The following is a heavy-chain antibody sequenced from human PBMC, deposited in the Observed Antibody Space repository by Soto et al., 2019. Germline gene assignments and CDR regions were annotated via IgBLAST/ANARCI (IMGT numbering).Heavy chain of an antibody. CDR3: ARHYYYDSSGYSLRGYYYYGMDA. V-gene: IGHV5-10-1*01. D-gene: IGHD3-22*01. CDR1: GYSFTSYW. J-gene: IGHJ6*02. CDR2: IDPSDSYT. Sequence: GESLKISCKGSGYSFTSYWISWVRQMPGKGLEWMGRIDPSDSYTNYSPSFQGHVTISADKSISTAYLQWSSLKASDTAMYYCARHYYYDSSGYSLRGYYYYGMDAWGQGTTVTVSS.